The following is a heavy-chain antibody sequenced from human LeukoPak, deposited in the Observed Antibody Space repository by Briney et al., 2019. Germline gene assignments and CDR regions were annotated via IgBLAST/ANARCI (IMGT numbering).Heavy chain of an antibody. Sequence: RASETLSLTCAVYGGSFSGYYWSWIRQPPGKGLEWIGEINYGGSTNYNPSLKSRATISVDTSKNQFSLKLSSVTAADTAVYYCARGGGNYYMDVWDKGTTVSVSS. J-gene: IGHJ6*03. V-gene: IGHV4-34*01. CDR2: INYGGST. CDR3: ARGGGNYYMDV. CDR1: GGSFSGYY. D-gene: IGHD4-23*01.